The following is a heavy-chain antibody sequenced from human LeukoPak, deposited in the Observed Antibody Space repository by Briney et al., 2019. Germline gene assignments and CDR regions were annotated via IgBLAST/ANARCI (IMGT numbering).Heavy chain of an antibody. CDR3: ARDLHRVVVRGVPHYYYYMDV. Sequence: ASVKVSCKASGGTFSSYAISWVRQAPGQGLEWMGGIIPIFGTANYAQKFQGRVTMTSDTSTSTAYMELRSLRSVDTAVYYCARDLHRVVVRGVPHYYYYMDVWGKGTTVTISS. J-gene: IGHJ6*03. CDR2: IIPIFGTA. D-gene: IGHD3-10*01. V-gene: IGHV1-69*06. CDR1: GGTFSSYA.